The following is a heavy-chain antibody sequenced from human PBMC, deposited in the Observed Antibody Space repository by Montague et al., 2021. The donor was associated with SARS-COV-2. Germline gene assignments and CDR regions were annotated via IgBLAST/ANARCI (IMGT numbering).Heavy chain of an antibody. V-gene: IGHV3-53*04. CDR1: TFTVSSNY. D-gene: IGHD3-22*01. Sequence: SLRLSCAASTFTVSSNYMSWVRQAPGKGLEWVSVIYKDGTTYYADSVKGRFTISRHNSKNTLFLQMNSPTAEDTAMYYCARTKDDHYDSSGPLDYWGQGTLVTVSS. CDR3: ARTKDDHYDSSGPLDY. CDR2: IYKDGTT. J-gene: IGHJ4*02.